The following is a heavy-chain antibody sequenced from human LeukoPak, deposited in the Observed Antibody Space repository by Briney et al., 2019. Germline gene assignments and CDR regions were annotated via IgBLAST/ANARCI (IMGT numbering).Heavy chain of an antibody. V-gene: IGHV3-23*01. J-gene: IGHJ4*02. D-gene: IGHD2-8*01. CDR1: GFTFSSYG. CDR2: ISGSGGST. CDR3: AKDRGSWISANGY. Sequence: GGSLRLSCAASGFTFSSYGMSWVRQAPGKGLEWVSAISGSGGSTYYAESVKGRFTISRDNPKNTLYLQMNSLRAEDTAVYYCAKDRGSWISANGYWGQGTLVTVSS.